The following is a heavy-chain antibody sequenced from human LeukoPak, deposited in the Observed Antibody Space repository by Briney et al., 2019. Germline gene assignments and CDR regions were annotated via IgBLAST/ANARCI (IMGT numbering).Heavy chain of an antibody. CDR2: ISGSGGST. J-gene: IGHJ3*02. D-gene: IGHD6-6*01. V-gene: IGHV3-23*01. CDR3: ARRKQLVLRWAFDI. Sequence: GGSLRLSCAASGFTFSSYGLSWVRQAPGKGLEWVSAISGSGGSTYYIDSVKGRFTISRDNSNNTLYLQMNSLRAEDTAVYYCARRKQLVLRWAFDIWGQGTMVTVSS. CDR1: GFTFSSYG.